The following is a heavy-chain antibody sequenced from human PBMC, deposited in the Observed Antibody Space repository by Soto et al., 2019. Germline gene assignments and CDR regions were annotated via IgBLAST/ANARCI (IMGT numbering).Heavy chain of an antibody. CDR3: TRGLYYDSRGYYFFS. J-gene: IGHJ5*02. CDR1: GGTFSRYA. V-gene: IGHV1-69*13. CDR2: IVPMFGTA. Sequence: GASVKVSCKASGGTFSRYALSWVRQAPGQGPEWMGGIVPMFGTANYAQKFQGRVTITADESTSTAYMQLSSLRSEDTAVYYCTRGLYYDSRGYYFFSWGQGTLVTVSS. D-gene: IGHD3-22*01.